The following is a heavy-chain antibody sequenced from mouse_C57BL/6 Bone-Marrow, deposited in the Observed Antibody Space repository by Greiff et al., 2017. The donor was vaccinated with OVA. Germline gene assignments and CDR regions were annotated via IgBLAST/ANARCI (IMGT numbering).Heavy chain of an antibody. V-gene: IGHV1-22*01. CDR1: GYTFTDYN. D-gene: IGHD2-4*01. Sequence: VQLQQSGPELVKPGASVKMSCKASGYTFTDYNMHWVKQSHGKSLEWIGYINPNNGGTSYNQKFKGKATLTVNKSSSTAYMELRSLTSEDSAVYYCARRDGYDYTWFAYWGQRTLVTVSA. J-gene: IGHJ3*01. CDR2: INPNNGGT. CDR3: ARRDGYDYTWFAY.